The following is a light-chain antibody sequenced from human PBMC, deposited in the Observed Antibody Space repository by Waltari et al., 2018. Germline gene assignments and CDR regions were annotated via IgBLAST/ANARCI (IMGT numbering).Light chain of an antibody. J-gene: IGLJ2*01. Sequence: SALTHPPSPCRSPGQSVTIACTRTSRAVGVYNYVCWYQQRQGNATNLLIYEVSKRPSGFPDRFSGSKSGNAASLTVSGLQAEDEADYSCSSYAGSNKVVFGGGNKLTDL. V-gene: IGLV2-8*01. CDR1: SRAVGVYNY. CDR2: EVS. CDR3: SSYAGSNKVV.